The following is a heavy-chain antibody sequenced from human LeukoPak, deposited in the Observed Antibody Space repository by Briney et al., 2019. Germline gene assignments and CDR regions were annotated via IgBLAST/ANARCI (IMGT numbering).Heavy chain of an antibody. J-gene: IGHJ3*02. CDR3: ARDQYDFDI. CDR2: INHSGST. D-gene: IGHD3-3*01. CDR1: GGSFSGYY. V-gene: IGHV4-34*01. Sequence: PSETLSLTCAVYGGSFSGYYWSWIRQPPGKGLEWIGEINHSGSTNYNPSLKSRVTISVDTSKNQFSLKLSSVTAADTAVYYCARDQYDFDIWGQGTMVTVSS.